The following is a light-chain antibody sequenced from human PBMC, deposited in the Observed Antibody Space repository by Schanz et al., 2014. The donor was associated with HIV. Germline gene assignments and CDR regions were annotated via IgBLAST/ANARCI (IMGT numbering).Light chain of an antibody. J-gene: IGKJ2*01. CDR1: QSVSSDY. Sequence: EGVLTQSPGILSLSPGERATLSCRASQSVSSDYLTWYQLKPGQAPRLLIYGASSRATGIPDRFSGSGSGTDFTLTISSLQSEDFAVYYCQQYNNWPMYTFGQGTKLEIK. CDR2: GAS. V-gene: IGKV3-20*01. CDR3: QQYNNWPMYT.